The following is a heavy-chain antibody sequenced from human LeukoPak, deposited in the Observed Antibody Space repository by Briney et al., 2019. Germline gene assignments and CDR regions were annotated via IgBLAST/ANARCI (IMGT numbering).Heavy chain of an antibody. V-gene: IGHV3-30*14. CDR1: GFTFSSYA. CDR3: ARRAGAYSHPYDY. D-gene: IGHD4/OR15-4a*01. J-gene: IGHJ4*02. CDR2: ISYDGNNK. Sequence: PGRSLRLSCAASGFTFSSYAMHWVRQAPGKGLEWVTIISYDGNNKYYADSVKGRFTISRDNSKNTLYLQMNSLRAEDTAVYYCARRAGAYSHPYDYWGQGTLATVSS.